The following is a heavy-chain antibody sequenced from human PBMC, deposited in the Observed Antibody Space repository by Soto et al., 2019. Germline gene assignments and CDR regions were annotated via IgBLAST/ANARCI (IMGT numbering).Heavy chain of an antibody. V-gene: IGHV3-7*01. CDR1: GFTFSSYW. J-gene: IGHJ4*02. Sequence: EVQLVESGGGLVQPGGSLRLSCAASGFTFSSYWMTWVRQAPGKGLEWVANINQDGSEKYYVDSVKGRFTISRDNAENSLYLQMNTLRADDTAVYYCARQRDYWGQGTLVTVSS. CDR3: ARQRDY. CDR2: INQDGSEK.